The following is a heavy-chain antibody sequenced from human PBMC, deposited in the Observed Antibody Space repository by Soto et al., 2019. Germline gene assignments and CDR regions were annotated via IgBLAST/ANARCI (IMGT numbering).Heavy chain of an antibody. Sequence: SETLSLTCTVSGCSISNYYWNWIRQSPGKGLEWIGYIYSSGSTHYNPSLQNRVTISIDTSKNQVSLKVNSVTAADTAVYYCARDYCSGTTCYEFDYWGQGTQVTVSS. CDR2: IYSSGST. CDR1: GCSISNYY. CDR3: ARDYCSGTTCYEFDY. V-gene: IGHV4-59*01. J-gene: IGHJ4*02. D-gene: IGHD2-2*01.